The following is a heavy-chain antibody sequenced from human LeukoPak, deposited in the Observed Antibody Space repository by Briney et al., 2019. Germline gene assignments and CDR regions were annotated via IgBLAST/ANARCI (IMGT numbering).Heavy chain of an antibody. CDR2: IYTSGST. J-gene: IGHJ6*03. CDR1: GGSISSAKYF. V-gene: IGHV4-61*02. CDR3: ASPSDYSGYYYYIDV. D-gene: IGHD4-11*01. Sequence: PSETLSLTCTVSGGSISSAKYFWSWIRQPAGKGLEWIGRIYTSGSTNYNPSLKSRVTISVDTSKNQFSLTLNSVTAADTAVYYCASPSDYSGYYYYIDVWGKGTTVTVSS.